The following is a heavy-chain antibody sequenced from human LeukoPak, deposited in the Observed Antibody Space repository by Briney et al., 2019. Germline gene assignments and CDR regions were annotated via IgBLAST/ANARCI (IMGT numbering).Heavy chain of an antibody. V-gene: IGHV3-48*03. CDR1: GFTFSSYE. CDR3: ARDTYYYGSGSMDV. CDR2: ISSSGSTI. J-gene: IGHJ6*03. Sequence: GGSLRLSCAASGFTFSSYEMNWVRQAPGKGLEWVSYISSSGSTIYYADSVKGRFTISRDNAKNSLYLQMNSLRAEDTAVYYCARDTYYYGSGSMDVWGKGTTVTISS. D-gene: IGHD3-10*01.